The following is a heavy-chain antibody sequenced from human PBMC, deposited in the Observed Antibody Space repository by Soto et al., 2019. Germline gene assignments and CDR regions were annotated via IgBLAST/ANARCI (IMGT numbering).Heavy chain of an antibody. CDR3: ARSSGSDGGFYYYGMDV. Sequence: QVQLVQSGAEVKKPGSSVKVSCKASGGTFSSYAISWVRQAPGQGLEWMGGIIPIFGTANYAQKFQGRVTITADESTSTAYIELSSLRSEDTAVYYCARSSGSDGGFYYYGMDVWGQGTTVTVSS. V-gene: IGHV1-69*01. CDR2: IIPIFGTA. CDR1: GGTFSSYA. D-gene: IGHD1-26*01. J-gene: IGHJ6*02.